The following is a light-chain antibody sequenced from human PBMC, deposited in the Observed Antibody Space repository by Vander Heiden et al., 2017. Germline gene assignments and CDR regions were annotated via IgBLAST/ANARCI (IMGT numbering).Light chain of an antibody. CDR2: AAS. CDR3: QQSYSTPPT. CDR1: QSISSY. J-gene: IGKJ4*01. V-gene: IGKV1-39*01. Sequence: DIQMTQSPSSLSASVGDRVTITCRASQSISSYLNCYQQKPGKAPKLLIYAASSLQIGVPSRSSGSGSGTDFTLTISRLKPEDFATYSCQQSYSTPPTFGGGTKVEIK.